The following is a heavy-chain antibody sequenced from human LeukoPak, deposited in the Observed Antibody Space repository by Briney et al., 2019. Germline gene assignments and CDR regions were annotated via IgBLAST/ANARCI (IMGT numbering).Heavy chain of an antibody. D-gene: IGHD3-10*01. CDR2: ISRNSGSI. V-gene: IGHV3-9*01. Sequence: PGRSLRLSCAASGFTFDDYAMHWVRQAPGKGLEWVSGISRNSGSIGYADSVKGRFTISRDNAKNSLYLQMNSLRAEDTALYYCAKERGVRGLDYWGQGTLVTVSS. CDR1: GFTFDDYA. J-gene: IGHJ4*02. CDR3: AKERGVRGLDY.